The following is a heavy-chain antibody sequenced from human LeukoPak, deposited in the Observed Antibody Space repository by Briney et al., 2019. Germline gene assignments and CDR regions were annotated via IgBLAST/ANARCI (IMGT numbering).Heavy chain of an antibody. CDR2: INPSGGST. D-gene: IGHD3-22*01. CDR3: ARDGRITMIVPEGSWFDP. V-gene: IGHV1-46*01. CDR1: GNTFTSYY. J-gene: IGHJ5*02. Sequence: ASVKVSCKASGNTFTSYYMHWVRQAPGQGLEWMGIINPSGGSTSYAQKFQGRVTMTGDTSTSTVYMELSSLRSEDTAVYYCARDGRITMIVPEGSWFDPWGQGTLVTVSS.